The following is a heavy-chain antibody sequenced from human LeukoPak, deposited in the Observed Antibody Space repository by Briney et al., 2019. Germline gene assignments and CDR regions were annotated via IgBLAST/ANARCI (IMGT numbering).Heavy chain of an antibody. Sequence: PGGSLRLSCVESGFTFSSHWMSWVRQAPGKGLEWVANIKEDGSEKYYVDSVKGRFTISRDNAKKTLYLQMDSLRAEDTAVYYCATHGYSELRYFDWSTNEWGQGTLVTVSS. CDR1: GFTFSSHW. J-gene: IGHJ4*02. CDR2: IKEDGSEK. V-gene: IGHV3-7*01. D-gene: IGHD3-9*01. CDR3: ATHGYSELRYFDWSTNE.